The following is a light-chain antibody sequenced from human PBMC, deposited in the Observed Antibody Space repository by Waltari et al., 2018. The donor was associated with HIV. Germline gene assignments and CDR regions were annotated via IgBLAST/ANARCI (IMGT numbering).Light chain of an antibody. V-gene: IGKV1-27*01. J-gene: IGKJ4*01. CDR2: AAS. Sequence: DIQMTQSPSSLSAFVGDRVTITCRASQAISNQLAWYQHKAGKVPKLLIYAASTLQSGVPSRFNGSGSGTYFTLTLTNLQPEDIATYYCQKFNSAPLTFGGGTKVEIK. CDR1: QAISNQ. CDR3: QKFNSAPLT.